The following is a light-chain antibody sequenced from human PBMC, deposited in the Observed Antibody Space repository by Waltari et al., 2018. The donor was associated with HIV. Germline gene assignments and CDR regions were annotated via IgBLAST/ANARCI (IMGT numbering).Light chain of an antibody. J-gene: IGLJ3*02. V-gene: IGLV2-14*01. CDR1: SRDVGGYNY. CDR3: SSYTSSSTWV. Sequence: QSALTQPASVSGSPGQSITLSCPGTSRDVGGYNYVSWYQQHPGKAPKLIIYEVSNRPSGVSNRFSGSKSGNTASLTISGLQAEDEADYYCSSYTSSSTWVFGGGTKLTVL. CDR2: EVS.